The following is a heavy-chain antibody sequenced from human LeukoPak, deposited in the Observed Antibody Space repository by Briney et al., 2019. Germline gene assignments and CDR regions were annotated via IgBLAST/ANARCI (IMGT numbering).Heavy chain of an antibody. J-gene: IGHJ5*02. Sequence: ASVKVSCKASGYILTDYGITWVRQAPGQGLEWMGWINSYTEDTDYAQKFQGRATMTIDTSTSTAYMELSSLTSADTAVYYCARLGQQLILWFDPWGQGTLVTVSS. V-gene: IGHV1-18*01. D-gene: IGHD6-13*01. CDR2: INSYTEDT. CDR1: GYILTDYG. CDR3: ARLGQQLILWFDP.